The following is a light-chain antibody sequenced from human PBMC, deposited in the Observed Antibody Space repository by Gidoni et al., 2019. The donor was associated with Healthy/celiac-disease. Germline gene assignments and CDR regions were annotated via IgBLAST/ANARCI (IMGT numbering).Light chain of an antibody. CDR3: QQYNNWPPYT. V-gene: IGKV3-15*01. J-gene: IGKJ2*01. CDR1: QSVSSN. CDR2: GAS. Sequence: EIVMTQSPATLSVSRGERATLSCRASQSVSSNLAWYQQKPGQAPRLLIYGASTRATGIPARFSGSGSGSEFTLTISSLLSEDFAVYYCQQYNNWPPYTFGQGTKLEIK.